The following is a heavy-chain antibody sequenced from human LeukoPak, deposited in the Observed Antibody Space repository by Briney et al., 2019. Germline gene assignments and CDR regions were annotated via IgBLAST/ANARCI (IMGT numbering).Heavy chain of an antibody. J-gene: IGHJ6*02. CDR3: AREGDIVVVPAAIDYYYYGMDV. CDR1: GYTFTSYG. Sequence: ASVKVSCKASGYTFTSYGISWVRQAPGQGLEWMGWISAYNGNTNYAQKLQGRVTMTTDTSTSTAYMEPRSLRSDDTAVYYCAREGDIVVVPAAIDYYYYGMDVWGQGTTVTVSS. D-gene: IGHD2-2*01. CDR2: ISAYNGNT. V-gene: IGHV1-18*01.